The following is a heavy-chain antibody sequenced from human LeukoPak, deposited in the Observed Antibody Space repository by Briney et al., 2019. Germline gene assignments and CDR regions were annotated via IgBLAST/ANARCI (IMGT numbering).Heavy chain of an antibody. V-gene: IGHV3-53*01. Sequence: PGGSLRLSCAASGFTVSSNYMSWVRQAPGKGLEWVSVIYSGGSTYYADSVKGRFTISRDNSKNTLYLQMNSPRAEDTAVYYCARDYSSGYYYSDYWGQGTLVTVSS. D-gene: IGHD3-22*01. CDR2: IYSGGST. CDR1: GFTVSSNY. CDR3: ARDYSSGYYYSDY. J-gene: IGHJ4*02.